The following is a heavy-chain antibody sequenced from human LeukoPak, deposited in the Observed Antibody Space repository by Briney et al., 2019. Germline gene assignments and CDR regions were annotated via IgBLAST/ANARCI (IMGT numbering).Heavy chain of an antibody. V-gene: IGHV4-59*08. CDR2: IYYSGST. D-gene: IGHD6-13*01. J-gene: IGHJ4*02. CDR3: ARGGQLFDY. CDR1: GGSISSYY. Sequence: SETLSLTCTVSGGSISSYYWSWIRQPPGKGLEWIGYIYYSGSTNYNPSLKSRVTISVDTSKNQFSLKLSSVTAADTAVYYCARGGQLFDYWGQGTLVTVSS.